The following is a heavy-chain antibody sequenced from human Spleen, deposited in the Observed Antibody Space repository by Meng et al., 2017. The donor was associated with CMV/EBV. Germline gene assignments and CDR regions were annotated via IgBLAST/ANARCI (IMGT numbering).Heavy chain of an antibody. CDR3: ARGEGNIVVVVAATLGSY. J-gene: IGHJ4*02. D-gene: IGHD2-15*01. Sequence: FTNYFSHWVRQAPGQGLEWMGWINPHIGDTSFAQKFQGRVTLTRDTSTSTAYMELRRLRSDDTAVYYCARGEGNIVVVVAATLGSYWGQGTLVTVSS. V-gene: IGHV1-2*02. CDR2: INPHIGDT. CDR1: FTNYF.